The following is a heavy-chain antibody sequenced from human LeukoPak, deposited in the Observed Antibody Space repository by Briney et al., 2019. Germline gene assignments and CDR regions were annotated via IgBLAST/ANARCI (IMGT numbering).Heavy chain of an antibody. CDR1: GFTFSSYW. D-gene: IGHD6-13*01. CDR2: IKQDGSEK. Sequence: GGSLRLSCAASGFTFSSYWMNWVRQAPGKGLEGVANIKQDGSEKYYVDSVKGRFTISRDNSKNTLYLQMNSVRAEDTAVYYCARDEKYSSSWYRVDAFDLWGQGTMVTVSS. J-gene: IGHJ3*01. CDR3: ARDEKYSSSWYRVDAFDL. V-gene: IGHV3-7*01.